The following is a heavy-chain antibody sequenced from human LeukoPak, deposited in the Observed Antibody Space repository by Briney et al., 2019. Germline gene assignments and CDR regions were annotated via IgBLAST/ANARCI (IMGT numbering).Heavy chain of an antibody. V-gene: IGHV1-46*01. Sequence: ASVKVSCKASGYTLTSYYMHWVRQAPGQGLEWMGIINPSRGSTSYAQKFQGRVTMTRDTSTSTVYMELSSLRSEDTAVYYCARDLYSFYYFDYWGQGTLVTVSS. CDR1: GYTLTSYY. D-gene: IGHD2-21*01. J-gene: IGHJ4*02. CDR3: ARDLYSFYYFDY. CDR2: INPSRGST.